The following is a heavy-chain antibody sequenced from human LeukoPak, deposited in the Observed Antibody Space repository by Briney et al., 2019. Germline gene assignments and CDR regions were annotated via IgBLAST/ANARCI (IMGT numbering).Heavy chain of an antibody. CDR1: GYTFTSYD. CDR2: MNPNSGNT. Sequence: ASVKVSCKASGYTFTSYDINWVRQATGQGLEWMGWMNPNSGNTGYAQKFQGRVTTTRNTSISTAYMELSSLRSEDTAVYYCARDYYDSSGYPLGFDYWGQGTLVTVSS. J-gene: IGHJ4*02. CDR3: ARDYYDSSGYPLGFDY. V-gene: IGHV1-8*03. D-gene: IGHD3-22*01.